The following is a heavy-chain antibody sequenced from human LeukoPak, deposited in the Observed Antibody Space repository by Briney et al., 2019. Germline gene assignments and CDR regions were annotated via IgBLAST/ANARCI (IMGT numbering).Heavy chain of an antibody. Sequence: GGSLRLSCAASGFTFSSYAMHWVRQAPGKGLEWVAVISYDGSNKYYADSVKGRFTISRDNSKNTLYLQMNSLRAEDTAVYYCARDLWQQLAPGNYWGQGTLVTVSS. CDR2: ISYDGSNK. D-gene: IGHD6-13*01. V-gene: IGHV3-30-3*01. J-gene: IGHJ4*02. CDR3: ARDLWQQLAPGNY. CDR1: GFTFSSYA.